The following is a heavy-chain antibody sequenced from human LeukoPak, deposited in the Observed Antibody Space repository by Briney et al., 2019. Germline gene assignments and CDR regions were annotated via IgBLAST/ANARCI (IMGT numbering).Heavy chain of an antibody. V-gene: IGHV1-8*02. Sequence: ASVKVSCKASGYTFTSYDINWVRQATGQGLEWMGWMNPNSGNTGYAQKFQGRVTMTRDTSISTAYMELSRLRSDDTAVYYCARDRGGSYPDAFDIWGQGTMVTVSS. J-gene: IGHJ3*02. CDR3: ARDRGGSYPDAFDI. D-gene: IGHD1-26*01. CDR1: GYTFTSYD. CDR2: MNPNSGNT.